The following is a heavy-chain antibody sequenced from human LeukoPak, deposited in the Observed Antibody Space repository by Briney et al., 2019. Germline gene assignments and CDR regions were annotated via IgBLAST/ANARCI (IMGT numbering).Heavy chain of an antibody. Sequence: ASVKLSCKVSGYTFIDYYMHWVRQAPGKGLEWMGLVDPEDGETIYAEKFQGRVTITAGTSTDTAYMELSSLRSEDTAVYYCATYGITIFGVAFDYWGQGTLVTVSS. V-gene: IGHV1-69-2*01. J-gene: IGHJ4*02. CDR3: ATYGITIFGVAFDY. CDR2: VDPEDGET. D-gene: IGHD3-3*01. CDR1: GYTFIDYY.